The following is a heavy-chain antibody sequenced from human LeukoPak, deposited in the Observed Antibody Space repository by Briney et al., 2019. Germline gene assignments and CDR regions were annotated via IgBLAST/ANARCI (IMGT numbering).Heavy chain of an antibody. D-gene: IGHD3-10*01. Sequence: GGSLRLSCAASGFTFSDYWMSWVRQAPGKGLEWVANIKKDESEKYYVDSVKGRFTISRDNAKNSLYLQMNNLRVEDTAVYYCARQAGTYWGQGTLVTVSS. CDR1: GFTFSDYW. CDR2: IKKDESEK. V-gene: IGHV3-7*01. CDR3: ARQAGTY. J-gene: IGHJ4*02.